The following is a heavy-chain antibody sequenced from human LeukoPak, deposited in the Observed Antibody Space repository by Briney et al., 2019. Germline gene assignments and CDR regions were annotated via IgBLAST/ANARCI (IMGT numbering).Heavy chain of an antibody. Sequence: GGSLRLSCAASGFTFSSYGMHWVRQAPGEGLEWVAVIWYDGSNKYYADSVKGRFTISRDNPKNTLYLQMNSLRAEDTAVYYCAREHYNYYDNSGSIDYWGQGTLVTVSS. CDR3: AREHYNYYDNSGSIDY. D-gene: IGHD3-22*01. V-gene: IGHV3-33*01. CDR1: GFTFSSYG. CDR2: IWYDGSNK. J-gene: IGHJ4*02.